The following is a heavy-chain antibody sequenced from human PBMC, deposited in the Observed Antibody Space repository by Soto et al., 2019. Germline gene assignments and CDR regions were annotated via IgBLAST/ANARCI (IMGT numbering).Heavy chain of an antibody. CDR1: GGYIRSGSYY. Sequence: SETLSLTCTVSGGYIRSGSYYWSWIRQHPGKGLEWIGYIFYSGSTYYNPSLESRLTISLDTSTNQFSLKLSSLTAADTAVYYCARDRRGPLGYYFDYWGQGILVTVSS. CDR3: ARDRRGPLGYYFDY. CDR2: IFYSGST. V-gene: IGHV4-31*03. J-gene: IGHJ4*02. D-gene: IGHD3-10*01.